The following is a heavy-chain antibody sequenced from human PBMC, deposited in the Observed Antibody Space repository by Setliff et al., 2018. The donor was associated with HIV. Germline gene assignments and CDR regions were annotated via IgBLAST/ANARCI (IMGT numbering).Heavy chain of an antibody. D-gene: IGHD3-3*01. Sequence: GSLRLSCRASGFTFSNYCMSWVRQAPGKGLEWVATIKEDGSENYYVDSVKGRFTISRDNAKNTLSLQMNTLRAEDTAVYYCARVRLYNTALDYWGQGTLVTVSS. CDR2: IKEDGSEN. J-gene: IGHJ4*02. CDR1: GFTFSNYC. CDR3: ARVRLYNTALDY. V-gene: IGHV3-7*01.